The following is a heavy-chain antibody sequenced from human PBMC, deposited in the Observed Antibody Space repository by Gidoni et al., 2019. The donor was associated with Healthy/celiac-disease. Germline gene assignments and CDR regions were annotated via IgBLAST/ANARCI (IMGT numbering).Heavy chain of an antibody. D-gene: IGHD2-2*01. V-gene: IGHV3-30*18. CDR2: LSYDGSNK. CDR3: AKVVEPAAYYYYGMDV. CDR1: GFTFSSYG. J-gene: IGHJ6*02. Sequence: VPLVESGGGVVQPGRSLRLSCAASGFTFSSYGMHGVRQAPGKGLEWVAVLSYDGSNKYYAVSVKGRFTISRDKSKNTLYLQMNSLRAEDTAVYYCAKVVEPAAYYYYGMDVWGQGTTVTVSS.